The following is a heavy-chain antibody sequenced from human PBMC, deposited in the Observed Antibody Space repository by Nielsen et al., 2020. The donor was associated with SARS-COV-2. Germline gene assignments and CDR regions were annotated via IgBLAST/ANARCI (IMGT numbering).Heavy chain of an antibody. J-gene: IGHJ6*02. CDR3: ARDWTFAMVRGVAIYGMDV. V-gene: IGHV1-46*01. CDR1: GYTFTSYY. Sequence: ASVKVSCKASGYTFTSYYMHWVRQAPGQGLEWMGIINPSGGSTSYAQKFQGRVTMTRDTSTSTAYMELRSLRSDDTAVYYCARDWTFAMVRGVAIYGMDVWGQGTTVTVSS. D-gene: IGHD3-10*01. CDR2: INPSGGST.